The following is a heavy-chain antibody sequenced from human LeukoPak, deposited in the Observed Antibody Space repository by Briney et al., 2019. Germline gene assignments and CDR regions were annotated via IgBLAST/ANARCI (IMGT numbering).Heavy chain of an antibody. CDR3: ARDHLDTSAGTFYYYMDV. J-gene: IGHJ6*03. Sequence: GGSLRLSCAASGFTFSTYEMNWVRQAPGKGLEWISYINTGGTIYYADSVKGRFTISRDNAKNSLYLQMNRLRAEDTAVYYCARDHLDTSAGTFYYYMDVWGKGTTVTISS. CDR2: INTGGTI. CDR1: GFTFSTYE. D-gene: IGHD3-10*01. V-gene: IGHV3-48*03.